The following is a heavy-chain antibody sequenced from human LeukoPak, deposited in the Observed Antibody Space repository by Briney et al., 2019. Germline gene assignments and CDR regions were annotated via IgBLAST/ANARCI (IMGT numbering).Heavy chain of an antibody. D-gene: IGHD2-15*01. Sequence: SEILSLTCIVSGGSISGYYWSWIRQPAGKGLEWIGHMDTSGHTNYNSSLMSRVTMSVDTSKNQFSLRLTSVTAADTAVYYCARHWSHSVAQFGRSYWFDPWGQGTLVTVSS. CDR1: GGSISGYY. J-gene: IGHJ5*02. CDR2: MDTSGHT. V-gene: IGHV4-4*07. CDR3: ARHWSHSVAQFGRSYWFDP.